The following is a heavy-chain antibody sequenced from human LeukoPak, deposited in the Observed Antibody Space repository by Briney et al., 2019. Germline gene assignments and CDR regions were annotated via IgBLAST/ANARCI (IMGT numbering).Heavy chain of an antibody. V-gene: IGHV3-7*03. CDR2: QEGSET. CDR3: ARMDYYTSGTYTYPNFDY. CDR1: GFTFSRYW. D-gene: IGHD3-10*01. J-gene: IGHJ4*02. Sequence: GGSLRLSCAASGFTFSRYWQKQEGSETYYVDSVKGRFTISRDNAKNSLHLQMNSLRAEDAAVFYCARMDYYTSGTYTYPNFDYWGQGTLVTVSS.